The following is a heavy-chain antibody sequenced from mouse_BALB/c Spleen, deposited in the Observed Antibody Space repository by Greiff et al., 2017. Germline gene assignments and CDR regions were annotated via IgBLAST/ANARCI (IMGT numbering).Heavy chain of an antibody. CDR1: GYNFTSYW. Sequence: QVQLQQPGAELVKPGTSVKLSCKASGYNFTSYWINWVKLRPGQGLEWIGDIYPGSGSTNYNEKFKSKATLTVDTSSSTAYMQLSSLTSEDSAVYYCARLAVYDGYHGGFAYWGQGTLVTVSA. CDR2: IYPGSGST. J-gene: IGHJ3*01. CDR3: ARLAVYDGYHGGFAY. D-gene: IGHD2-3*01. V-gene: IGHV1-55*01.